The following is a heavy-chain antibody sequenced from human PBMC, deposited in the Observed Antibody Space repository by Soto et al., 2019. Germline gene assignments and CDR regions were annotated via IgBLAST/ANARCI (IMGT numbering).Heavy chain of an antibody. D-gene: IGHD5-18*01. CDR2: ISYDGTDK. V-gene: IGHV3-30*18. CDR1: GFTFSNYG. CDR3: AKDYYTWIQLWLPDS. Sequence: GGSLRLSCAASGFTFSNYGMHWVRRAPGKGLEWVAVISYDGTDKYYADSVKGRFTISRDNSKNTLYLQMNSLRVEDTAVYYCAKDYYTWIQLWLPDSWGQGSLVTVSS. J-gene: IGHJ4*02.